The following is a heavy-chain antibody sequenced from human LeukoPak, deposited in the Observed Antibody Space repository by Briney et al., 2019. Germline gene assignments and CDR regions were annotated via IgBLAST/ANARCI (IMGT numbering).Heavy chain of an antibody. CDR1: GYSISSGYY. D-gene: IGHD3-22*01. CDR2: IYHSGST. CDR3: ANREYYYDSSGYNDY. Sequence: SETLSLTCTVSGYSISSGYYWGWIRQPPGKGLEWIGSIYHSGSTYYNPSHKSRVTISVDTSKNQFSLKLSSVTAADTAVYYCANREYYYDSSGYNDYWGQGTLVTVSS. V-gene: IGHV4-38-2*02. J-gene: IGHJ4*02.